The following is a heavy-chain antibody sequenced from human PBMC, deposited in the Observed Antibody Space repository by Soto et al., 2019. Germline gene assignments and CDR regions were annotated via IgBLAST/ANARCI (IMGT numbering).Heavy chain of an antibody. D-gene: IGHD6-6*01. CDR3: VKNWDTTSRSSSQ. CDR2: ISGSGGST. Sequence: EEALRLSCTASGCTFSTYAMSWFLLAPWKGREWVSAISGSGGSTYYADSVKGRFTISRDKSKKTLYLQMNSLRAEDTAVYYWVKNWDTTSRSSSQWGQGTLGNGS. CDR1: GCTFSTYA. V-gene: IGHV3-23*01. J-gene: IGHJ4*02.